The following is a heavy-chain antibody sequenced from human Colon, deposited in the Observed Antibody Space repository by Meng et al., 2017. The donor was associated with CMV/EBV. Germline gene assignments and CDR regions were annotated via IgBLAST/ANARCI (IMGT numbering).Heavy chain of an antibody. V-gene: IGHV4-39*02. D-gene: IGHD3-10*01. CDR1: GGSISSDSYY. CDR2: IYYSGSA. J-gene: IGHJ4*02. Sequence: SETLSLTCIVSGGSISSDSYYWGWIRQPPGKGLEWIGSIYYSGSAYHNPSLKSRLTISVDTSKNQFALKLSSVTAADTAVYYCAREERLAGGPDYWGQGTLVTVSS. CDR3: AREERLAGGPDY.